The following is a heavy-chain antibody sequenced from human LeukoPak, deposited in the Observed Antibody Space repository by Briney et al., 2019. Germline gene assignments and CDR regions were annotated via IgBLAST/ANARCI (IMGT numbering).Heavy chain of an antibody. CDR3: ARVFYISPYYDSSGYYAG. D-gene: IGHD3-22*01. CDR1: GFTFSSYW. CDR2: INSDGSSI. V-gene: IGHV3-74*01. Sequence: PGGSLRLSCAASGFTFSSYWMHWVRQAPGRGLVWVSRINSDGSSISYADSVKRRFTISRDNAKNTLYLQMNSLRAEDTAVYYCARVFYISPYYDSSGYYAGWGQGNLVTVSS. J-gene: IGHJ4*02.